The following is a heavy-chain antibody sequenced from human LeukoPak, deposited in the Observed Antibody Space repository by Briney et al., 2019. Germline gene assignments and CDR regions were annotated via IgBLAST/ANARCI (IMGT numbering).Heavy chain of an antibody. CDR1: GDSVSSNSAT. J-gene: IGHJ4*02. V-gene: IGHV6-1*01. Sequence: SQTLSLTCSISGDSVSSNSATWTWIRQSPSRGLEWLGRTYYRSKWYNDYAVSVKSRITINPDTSRNQFSLQLNSVTPEDTAVYYCARGSSSNSWYFDYWGQGTLVTVSS. D-gene: IGHD6-13*01. CDR3: ARGSSSNSWYFDY. CDR2: TYYRSKWYN.